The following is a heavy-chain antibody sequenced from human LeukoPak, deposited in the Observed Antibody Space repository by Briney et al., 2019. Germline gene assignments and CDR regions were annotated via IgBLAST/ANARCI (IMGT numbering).Heavy chain of an antibody. CDR1: GSTFSSYW. Sequence: PGGSLRLSCAASGSTFSSYWMHWVRQAPGKGLVWVSRINSDGSSTSYADSVKGRFTISRDNAMNTLYLQMNSLRAEDTAVYYCAMVRGYYYHGLDVGGQGTTVTVSS. J-gene: IGHJ6*02. D-gene: IGHD3-10*01. CDR3: AMVRGYYYHGLDV. CDR2: INSDGSST. V-gene: IGHV3-74*01.